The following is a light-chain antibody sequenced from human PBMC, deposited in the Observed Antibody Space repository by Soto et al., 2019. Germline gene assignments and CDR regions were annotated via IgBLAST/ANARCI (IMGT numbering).Light chain of an antibody. Sequence: QSALTQPPSASGSPGQSVTISCTGTGSDVGYYNYVSWYQHHPGKAPKLMIYEVSDRPSGVPDRFSASKSGNTASLTVSGLQTDDEANYYCSSYTGSSYVFGTGTKVTVL. V-gene: IGLV2-8*01. J-gene: IGLJ1*01. CDR2: EVS. CDR3: SSYTGSSYV. CDR1: GSDVGYYNY.